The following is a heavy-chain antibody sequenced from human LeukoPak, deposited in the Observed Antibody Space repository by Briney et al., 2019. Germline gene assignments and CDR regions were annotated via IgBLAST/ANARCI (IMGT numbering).Heavy chain of an antibody. J-gene: IGHJ4*02. Sequence: GGSLRLSCAASGFTFYDYGMSCVCQAPGKGLEWVCGISWNGGSTGYADSVKGRFTISRDNAKNSLYLRMNSLRAEDTALYHCARGIAAAGTRGYYFDYWGQGTLVTVSS. CDR1: GFTFYDYG. CDR2: ISWNGGST. CDR3: ARGIAAAGTRGYYFDY. V-gene: IGHV3-20*01. D-gene: IGHD6-13*01.